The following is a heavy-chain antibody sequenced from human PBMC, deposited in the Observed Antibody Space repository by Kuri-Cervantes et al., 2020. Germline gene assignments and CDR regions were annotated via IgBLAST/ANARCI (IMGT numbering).Heavy chain of an antibody. J-gene: IGHJ5*02. CDR2: ISGSGGST. V-gene: IGHV3-23*01. CDR1: GFTFSSYA. CDR3: AKDWAWFDP. D-gene: IGHD7-27*01. Sequence: LSLTCAASGFTFSSYAMGWVRQAPGKGLEWVSAISGSGGSTYYADSVKGRFTISRDNSKNTLYLQMNSLRAEDTAVYYCAKDWAWFDPWGQGTLVTVSS.